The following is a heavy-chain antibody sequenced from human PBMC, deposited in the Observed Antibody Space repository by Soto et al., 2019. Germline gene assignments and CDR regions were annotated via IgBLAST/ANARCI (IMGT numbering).Heavy chain of an antibody. CDR3: SRLGGELVPYYYDRMDA. CDR1: GGSISSSSYY. CDR2: IYYSGST. Sequence: PETLSLPCTVSGGSISSSSYYWGWIRQPPGKGLEWIGSIYYSGSTYYNQPIKSRVTIYVDTYKNQFSLKLSSVTAADTAVYYCSRLGGELVPYYYDRMDACCKETSGT. V-gene: IGHV4-39*01. D-gene: IGHD3-10*01. J-gene: IGHJ6*04.